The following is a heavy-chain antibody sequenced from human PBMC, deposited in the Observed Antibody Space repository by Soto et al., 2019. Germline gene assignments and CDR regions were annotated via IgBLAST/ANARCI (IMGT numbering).Heavy chain of an antibody. CDR1: GYTFTTYD. J-gene: IGHJ4*02. V-gene: IGHV1-8*01. D-gene: IGHD5-12*01. CDR2: MNANTGKA. Sequence: QVQLVQSGAEVKEPGASVKVSCQASGYTFTTYDINWVRQATVQGLEWLGWMNANTGKAGYAQNFQGRVTMTRNTSTSTAYVEVSSLSSEATAVFFCVRGPYSGFAYWGQGTLVTVSS. CDR3: VRGPYSGFAY.